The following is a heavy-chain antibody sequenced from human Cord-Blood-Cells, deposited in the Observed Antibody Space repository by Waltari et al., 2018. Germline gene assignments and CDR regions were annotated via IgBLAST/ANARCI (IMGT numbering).Heavy chain of an antibody. CDR1: GGPFSRYT. CDR2: IIPIFGTA. V-gene: IGHV1-69*01. CDR3: ARRSNYYDSSGYYFDY. J-gene: IGHJ4*02. Sequence: QVQLVQSGAEVMTPGASVKVSCKAAGGPFSRYTITWVRPAPGQGLQRMGGIIPIFGTANYAQKFQGRVTITADESTSTAYMELSSLRSEDTAVYYCARRSNYYDSSGYYFDYWGQGTLVTVSS. D-gene: IGHD3-22*01.